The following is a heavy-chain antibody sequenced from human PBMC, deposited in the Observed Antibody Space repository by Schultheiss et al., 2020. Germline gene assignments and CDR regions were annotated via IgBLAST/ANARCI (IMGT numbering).Heavy chain of an antibody. V-gene: IGHV3-23*01. CDR1: GFTFSSYA. CDR2: ISGSGGST. D-gene: IGHD6-19*01. J-gene: IGHJ6*03. CDR3: TSPNGSSGEGPYYYYYYMDV. Sequence: GGSLRLSCAASGFTFSSYAMSWVRQAPGKGLEWVSAISGSGGSTYYADSVKGRFTISRDNSKNTLYLQMNSLRAEDTAVYYCTSPNGSSGEGPYYYYYYMDVWGKGTTVTVSS.